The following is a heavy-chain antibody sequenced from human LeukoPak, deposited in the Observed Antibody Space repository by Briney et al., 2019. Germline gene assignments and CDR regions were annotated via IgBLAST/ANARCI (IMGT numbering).Heavy chain of an antibody. D-gene: IGHD3-3*01. CDR2: ISTRSDYI. Sequence: GGSLRLSCAASGFTFSGYTMNWVRRAPGKGLEWVSSISTRSDYIYYAESVKGRFTISRDNAKNSLYLQMNSLRAEDTAVYYCARYVYGVVTSFDYWGQGTLVTVSS. CDR1: GFTFSGYT. J-gene: IGHJ4*02. CDR3: ARYVYGVVTSFDY. V-gene: IGHV3-21*01.